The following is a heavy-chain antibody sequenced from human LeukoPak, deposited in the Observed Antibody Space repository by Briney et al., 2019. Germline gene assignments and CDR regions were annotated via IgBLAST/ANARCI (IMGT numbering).Heavy chain of an antibody. V-gene: IGHV3-48*03. J-gene: IGHJ3*02. D-gene: IGHD3-10*01. Sequence: GGSLRLSCAASGFTFSSYEMNWVRQAPGKGLEWVSYISSSGSTIYYADSVKGRFTISRDNAKNSLYLQMNSLRAEGTAVYYCARGGVLLWFGEPYDAFDIWGQGTMVTVSS. CDR3: ARGGVLLWFGEPYDAFDI. CDR2: ISSSGSTI. CDR1: GFTFSSYE.